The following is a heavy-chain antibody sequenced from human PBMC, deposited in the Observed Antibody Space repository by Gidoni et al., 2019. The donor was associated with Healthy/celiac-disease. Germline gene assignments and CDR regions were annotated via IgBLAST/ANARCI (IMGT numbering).Heavy chain of an antibody. CDR1: GGTFSSYA. CDR2: IIPIFGTA. J-gene: IGHJ3*02. Sequence: QVQLVQSGAEVKKPGSSVKVSCKASGGTFSSYAISWVRQAPGQGLEWMGGIIPIFGTANYAQKCQGRVTITADESTSTAYMELSSLRSEDTAVYYCARDLGYYDSSGYYAFDIWGQGTMVTVSS. D-gene: IGHD3-22*01. V-gene: IGHV1-69*01. CDR3: ARDLGYYDSSGYYAFDI.